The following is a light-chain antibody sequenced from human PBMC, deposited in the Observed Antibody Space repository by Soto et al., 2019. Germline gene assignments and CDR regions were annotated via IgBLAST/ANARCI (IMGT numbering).Light chain of an antibody. J-gene: IGLJ1*01. Sequence: QSALAQPSSVSGSPGQSITTSCTGTSTDVGGYNYVSWYQHHPGKGPKLIIYEVNNRPSGVSDRFSGSKSGNKASLTISNLEAEDESDYYCGSYTSTDTPFVFGTGTKVNVL. CDR1: STDVGGYNY. CDR2: EVN. V-gene: IGLV2-14*01. CDR3: GSYTSTDTPFV.